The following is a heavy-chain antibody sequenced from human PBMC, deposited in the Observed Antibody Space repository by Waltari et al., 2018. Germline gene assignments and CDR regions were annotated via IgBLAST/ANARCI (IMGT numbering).Heavy chain of an antibody. D-gene: IGHD3-3*01. CDR3: AKVNDFWSGYSDY. V-gene: IGHV3-23*01. J-gene: IGHJ4*02. Sequence: DVRLSESGGGLAQPGGSLRPPRVASAFTLRHSAMSRVPQAPGKVLEWVSALVRSGFGTHYADSVKGRFAISRDNAKNTLYLQMNSLRAEDTAVYYCAKVNDFWSGYSDYWGQGTLVTVSS. CDR1: AFTLRHSA. CDR2: LVRSGFGT.